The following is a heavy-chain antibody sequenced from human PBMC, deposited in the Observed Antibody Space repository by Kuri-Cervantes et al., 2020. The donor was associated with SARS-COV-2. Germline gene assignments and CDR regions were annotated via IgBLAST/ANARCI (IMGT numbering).Heavy chain of an antibody. CDR3: ASSTSFRPLVFISHGGAVDI. V-gene: IGHV1-2*04. Sequence: ASVKVSCKASGYTFTGYYMHWVRQAPGQGLEWMGLINPNSGGTNDAQKFQGWVTMTRDTSISTVYMELSRLRSDDTAVYYCASSTSFRPLVFISHGGAVDIWGQGTMVTVSS. J-gene: IGHJ3*02. D-gene: IGHD3-22*01. CDR1: GYTFTGYY. CDR2: INPNSGGT.